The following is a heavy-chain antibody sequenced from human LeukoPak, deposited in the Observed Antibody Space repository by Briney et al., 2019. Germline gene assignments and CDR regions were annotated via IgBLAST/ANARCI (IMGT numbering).Heavy chain of an antibody. J-gene: IGHJ4*02. CDR3: ARDLVGSRTGYPSGAWDY. CDR2: IFPIVGTA. CDR1: GGTFSRYL. V-gene: IGHV1-69*13. Sequence: SVKVSCKASGGTFSRYLINWVRQAPGQGLEWMGGIFPIVGTADYAQKFQGRVTITADESTSTAYMELSSLKSEDTAVYYCARDLVGSRTGYPSGAWDYWGQGTLVTVSS. D-gene: IGHD3/OR15-3a*01.